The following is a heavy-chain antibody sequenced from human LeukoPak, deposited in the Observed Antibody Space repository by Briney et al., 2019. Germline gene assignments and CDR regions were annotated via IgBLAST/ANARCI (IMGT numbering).Heavy chain of an antibody. CDR2: IKLDGSEK. CDR1: GFTFGKYW. J-gene: IGHJ4*02. D-gene: IGHD6-13*01. Sequence: GGSLRLSCVASGFTFGKYWMSWVRQAPGKGLEWVANIKLDGSEKNYVDSVKGRFTISRDNTKNSLYLQMNSLRVEDTAVFYCTRRSSAAGRQYFDYWGQGTLVTVSS. CDR3: TRRSSAAGRQYFDY. V-gene: IGHV3-7*03.